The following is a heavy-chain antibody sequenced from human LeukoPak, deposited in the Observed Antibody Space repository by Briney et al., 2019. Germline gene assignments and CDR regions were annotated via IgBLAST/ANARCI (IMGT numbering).Heavy chain of an antibody. CDR3: ASLDYYYDSSGYYSDY. D-gene: IGHD3-22*01. V-gene: IGHV4-34*01. CDR2: INHSGST. CDR1: GGSFSGYY. J-gene: IGHJ4*02. Sequence: PSETLSLTCAVYGGSFSGYYWSWIRQPPGKGLEWIGGINHSGSTNYNPSPKSRVTISVDTSKNQFSLKLSSVTAADTAVYYCASLDYYYDSSGYYSDYWGQGTLVTVSS.